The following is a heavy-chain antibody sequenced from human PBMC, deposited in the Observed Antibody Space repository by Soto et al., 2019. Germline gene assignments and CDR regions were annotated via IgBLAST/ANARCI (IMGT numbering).Heavy chain of an antibody. J-gene: IGHJ4*02. CDR3: AKATTNGGWFNPFDS. CDR1: GFSFVNYA. V-gene: IGHV3-23*01. D-gene: IGHD6-19*01. CDR2: LSGSGTST. Sequence: GSLRLSCAASGFSFVNYAMNWVRQAPWKGLEWVSGLSGSGTSTYYADSVKGRFTISRDNSRDTLFLQMNSLTADDTAVYYCAKATTNGGWFNPFDSWGEGPMMTFYS.